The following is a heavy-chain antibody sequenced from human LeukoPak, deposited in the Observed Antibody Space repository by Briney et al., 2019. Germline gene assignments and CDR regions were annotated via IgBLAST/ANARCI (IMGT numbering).Heavy chain of an antibody. CDR3: ARDREGEDGAAAAPIFDY. V-gene: IGHV1-46*01. CDR2: INPSGGST. CDR1: GYTFTASG. D-gene: IGHD2-2*01. J-gene: IGHJ4*02. Sequence: ASVKVSCKASGYTFTASGLCWVRQAPGQGLEWMGIINPSGGSTSYAQKFQGRVTMTRDMSTSTVYMELSSLRSEDTAVYYCARDREGEDGAAAAPIFDYWGQGTLVTVSS.